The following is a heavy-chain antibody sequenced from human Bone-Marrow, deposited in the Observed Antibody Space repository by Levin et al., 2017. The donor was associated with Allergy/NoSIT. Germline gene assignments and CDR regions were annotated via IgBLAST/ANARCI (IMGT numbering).Heavy chain of an antibody. CDR2: IFPSDSDT. Sequence: ASVKVSCKVSGYRFSDHWIGWVRQTPGKGLEWMGIIFPSDSDTKYSPSFQGHVTFSVDESINTAYLQWTSLKASDTAMYYCGRHDLGHTGHHYIDFWGQGTLVTVSS. CDR3: GRHDLGHTGHHYIDF. D-gene: IGHD3/OR15-3a*01. J-gene: IGHJ4*02. V-gene: IGHV5-51*01. CDR1: GYRFSDHW.